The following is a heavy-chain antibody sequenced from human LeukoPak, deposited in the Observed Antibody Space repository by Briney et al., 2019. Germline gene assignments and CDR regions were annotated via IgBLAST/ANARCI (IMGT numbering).Heavy chain of an antibody. V-gene: IGHV4-4*07. CDR1: GGSISGLY. J-gene: IGHJ4*02. D-gene: IGHD3-10*01. CDR2: IYNSDNT. Sequence: PSETLSLTCRVSGGSISGLYWSWIRQPAGKGLEWIGRIYNSDNTNYNPSLKSRVTMSIVTSKNQISLEVSCVTAADTAADYCARGPYGSGSYGVDNWGQGILVTVSS. CDR3: ARGPYGSGSYGVDN.